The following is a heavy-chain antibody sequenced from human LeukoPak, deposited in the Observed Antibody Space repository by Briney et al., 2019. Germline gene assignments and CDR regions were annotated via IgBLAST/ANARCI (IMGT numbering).Heavy chain of an antibody. Sequence: SVKVSCKASGGTFSSYAISWVRQAPGQGLEWMGGIIPIFGTANYAQKFQGRVTITTDESTSTAYMELSSLRSEDTAVYYCARPNSGYSSKNYYYMDVWGKGTTVTVSS. V-gene: IGHV1-69*05. CDR2: IIPIFGTA. J-gene: IGHJ6*03. CDR1: GGTFSSYA. D-gene: IGHD6-13*01. CDR3: ARPNSGYSSKNYYYMDV.